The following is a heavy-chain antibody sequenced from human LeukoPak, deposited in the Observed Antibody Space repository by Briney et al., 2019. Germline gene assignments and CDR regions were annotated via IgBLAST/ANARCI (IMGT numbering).Heavy chain of an antibody. V-gene: IGHV3-30*18. J-gene: IGHJ4*02. Sequence: GGSLRLSCAASGFTFSSYGMHWVRQAPGKGLEWVAVISYDGSNKYYADSVKGRFTISRDNSKNTLYLQMNSLRAEDTAMYYCAKDLITTTRQVWGQGTLVTVSS. CDR1: GFTFSSYG. D-gene: IGHD3-3*01. CDR2: ISYDGSNK. CDR3: AKDLITTTRQV.